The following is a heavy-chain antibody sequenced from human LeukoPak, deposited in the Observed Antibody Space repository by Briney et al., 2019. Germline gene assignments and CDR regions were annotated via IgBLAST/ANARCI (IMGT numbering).Heavy chain of an antibody. D-gene: IGHD3-22*01. Sequence: GRSLRLSCAASGFTFDDYAMPWVRQAPGKGLEWVSGISWNSGSIGYADSMKGRFTISRDNAKNSLYLQMNSLRAEDTALYYCAKGPYYYDSSGYYGNGAFDIWGQGTMVTVSS. CDR2: ISWNSGSI. V-gene: IGHV3-9*01. CDR1: GFTFDDYA. CDR3: AKGPYYYDSSGYYGNGAFDI. J-gene: IGHJ3*02.